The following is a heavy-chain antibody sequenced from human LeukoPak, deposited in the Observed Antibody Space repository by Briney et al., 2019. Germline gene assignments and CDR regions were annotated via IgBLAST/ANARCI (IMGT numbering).Heavy chain of an antibody. CDR1: GFTFGDYA. D-gene: IGHD5-24*01. CDR3: ARKDPRGWLHDY. CDR2: IPFDGSNE. J-gene: IGHJ4*02. V-gene: IGHV3-30*04. Sequence: GGSLRLSCTGSGFTFGDYAMAWVRQAPGKGLEWVALIPFDGSNEHYADSVKGRFTISRDNSKNTLYLQMNSLRAEDTAVYYCARKDPRGWLHDYWGQGTLVTVSS.